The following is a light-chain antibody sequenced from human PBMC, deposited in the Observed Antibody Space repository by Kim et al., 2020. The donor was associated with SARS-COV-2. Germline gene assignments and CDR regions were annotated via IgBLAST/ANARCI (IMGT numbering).Light chain of an antibody. J-gene: IGKJ2*01. Sequence: LSPGERATLSCRASQSVGSNYFAWYQQKPGQAPRLLVYDAASRATGIPDRFSGSGSGTDFTLTISRLEPEDLAVYYCQQYGNSPNTFGQGTKLEI. CDR3: QQYGNSPNT. CDR2: DAA. CDR1: QSVGSNY. V-gene: IGKV3-20*01.